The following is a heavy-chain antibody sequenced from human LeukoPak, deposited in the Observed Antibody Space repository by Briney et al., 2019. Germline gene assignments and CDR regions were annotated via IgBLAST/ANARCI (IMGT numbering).Heavy chain of an antibody. V-gene: IGHV4-30-4*08. D-gene: IGHD1-14*01. CDR1: GGSISSGDYY. CDR2: IYYSGST. CDR3: ARDGRETGSNGLIDY. J-gene: IGHJ4*02. Sequence: SETLPLTCTVSGGSISSGDYYWSWIRQPPGKGLEWIGYIYYSGSTYYNPSLKSRVTISVDTSKNQFSLKLSSVTAADTAVYYCARDGRETGSNGLIDYWGQGTLVTVSS.